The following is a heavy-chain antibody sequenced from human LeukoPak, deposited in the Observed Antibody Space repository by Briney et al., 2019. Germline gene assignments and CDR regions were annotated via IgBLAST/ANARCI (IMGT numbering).Heavy chain of an antibody. D-gene: IGHD3-16*01. CDR3: ARGDYVWGSSHNFDY. CDR1: GGSFSGYY. J-gene: IGHJ4*02. Sequence: SETLPLTCAVYGGSFSGYYWSWIRQPPGKGLEWIGEINHSGSTNYNPSLKSRVTISVDTSKNQFSLKLSSVTAADTAVYYCARGDYVWGSSHNFDYWGQGTLVTVSS. V-gene: IGHV4-34*01. CDR2: INHSGST.